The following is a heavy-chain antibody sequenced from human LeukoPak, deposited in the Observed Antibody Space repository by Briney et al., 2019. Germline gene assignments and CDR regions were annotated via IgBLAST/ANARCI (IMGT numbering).Heavy chain of an antibody. CDR3: ARDRQDIVVVPAAPNYYYYGMDV. V-gene: IGHV1-69*04. D-gene: IGHD2-2*01. CDR2: IIPILGLA. Sequence: SVKVSCKASGGAFSSYAISWVRQAPGQGLEWMGRIIPILGLANYAQKFQGRVTITTGKSTSTAYMELSSLRSEDTAVYYCARDRQDIVVVPAAPNYYYYGMDVWGQGTTVTVSS. J-gene: IGHJ6*02. CDR1: GGAFSSYA.